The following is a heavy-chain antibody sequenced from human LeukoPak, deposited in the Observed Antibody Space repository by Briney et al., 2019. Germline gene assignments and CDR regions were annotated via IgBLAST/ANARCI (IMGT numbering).Heavy chain of an antibody. CDR3: RSGGLVATTPLDY. CDR2: SRNKANSYTT. V-gene: IGHV3-72*01. J-gene: IGHJ4*02. D-gene: IGHD5-12*01. CDR1: VFTFSDHL. Sequence: GGSLRLSCAASVFTFSDHLMDWVRQAPGKGLEWVGRSRNKANSYTTEYAASVKGRFSISRDDSKKSLYLQMNSLKTEDTALYYCRSGGLVATTPLDYWGQGTLVTVSS.